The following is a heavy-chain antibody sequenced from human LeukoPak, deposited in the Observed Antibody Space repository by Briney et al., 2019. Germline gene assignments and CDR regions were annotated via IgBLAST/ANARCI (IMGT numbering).Heavy chain of an antibody. CDR2: IYYSGST. V-gene: IGHV4-59*08. D-gene: IGHD2-21*02. CDR1: GGSISSYY. CDR3: ARGVKGDPTFFDY. Sequence: SETLSLTCTVSGGSISSYYWSWIRQPPGKGLEWIGYIYYSGSTNYNPSLKSRVTISVDTSKNQFSLKLSSVAAADTAVYYCARGVKGDPTFFDYWGQGTLVAVSS. J-gene: IGHJ4*02.